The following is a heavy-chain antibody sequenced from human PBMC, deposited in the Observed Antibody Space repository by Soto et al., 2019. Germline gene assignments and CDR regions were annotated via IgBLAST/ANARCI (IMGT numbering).Heavy chain of an antibody. J-gene: IGHJ6*02. CDR3: AREITTSPPYYYYYGMDV. D-gene: IGHD3-16*01. CDR1: GYTFTSYA. CDR2: INAGNGNT. Sequence: ASVKVSCKASGYTFTSYAMHWVRQAPGQRLEWMGWINAGNGNTKYSQKFQGRVTITRDTSASTAYMELSSLRSEDTAVYYCAREITTSPPYYYYYGMDVWGQGTTVTVSS. V-gene: IGHV1-3*01.